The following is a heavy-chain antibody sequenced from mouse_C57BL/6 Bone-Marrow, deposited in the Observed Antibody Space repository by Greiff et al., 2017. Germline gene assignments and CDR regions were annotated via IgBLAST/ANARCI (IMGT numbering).Heavy chain of an antibody. J-gene: IGHJ4*01. CDR3: ARYSMDY. V-gene: IGHV5-12*01. Sequence: EVKLVESGGGLVQPGGSLKLSCAASGFTFSDYYMYWVRQTPEKRLEWVAYISNGGGSPYYPDTVKGRFTISRDNAENTQYLQMSRLKSEDTAMYYCARYSMDYWGQGTSVTVSS. CDR2: ISNGGGSP. CDR1: GFTFSDYY.